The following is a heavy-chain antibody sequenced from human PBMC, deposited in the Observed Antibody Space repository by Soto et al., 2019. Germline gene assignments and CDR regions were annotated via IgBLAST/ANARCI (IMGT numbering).Heavy chain of an antibody. D-gene: IGHD5-12*01. J-gene: IGHJ6*02. V-gene: IGHV1-69*01. CDR1: GGIFSTYA. Sequence: QVQLVQSGAEVKKPGSSVKVSCKASGGIFSTYAISWVRQAPGQGLEWMGGILPIFGTPNYAQKFQGRVAITSDESTTTAYMALTSLRYEDTAVYYCASRSGDIVPRTGMPRHYYYGMDVWGQGTTVTVSS. CDR3: ASRSGDIVPRTGMPRHYYYGMDV. CDR2: ILPIFGTP.